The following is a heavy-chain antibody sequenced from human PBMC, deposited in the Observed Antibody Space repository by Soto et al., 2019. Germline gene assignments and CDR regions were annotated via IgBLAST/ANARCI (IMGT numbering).Heavy chain of an antibody. J-gene: IGHJ4*02. Sequence: VQLVESGGGVVQPGRSLRLSCAASGFTFSSYGMHWVRQAPGKGLEWVAVIWYDGSNKYYADSVKGRFTISRDNSKNTLYLQMNSLRAEDTAVYYCARGKAYGDPDYWGQGTLVTVSS. CDR2: IWYDGSNK. V-gene: IGHV3-33*01. D-gene: IGHD4-17*01. CDR1: GFTFSSYG. CDR3: ARGKAYGDPDY.